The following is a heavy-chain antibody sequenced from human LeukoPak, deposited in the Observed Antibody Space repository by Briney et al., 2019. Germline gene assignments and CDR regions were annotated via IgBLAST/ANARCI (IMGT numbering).Heavy chain of an antibody. V-gene: IGHV4-39*01. D-gene: IGHD2-2*01. CDR3: ARVSQVPAAIDLQLIH. CDR2: IYYSGST. Sequence: SETLSLTCTISGGSISSSSYYWGWIRQPPGKGLEWIGSIYYSGSTYYNPSLKSRVTISVDTSKNQFSLKLSSVTAADTAVYYCARVSQVPAAIDLQLIHWGQGTLVTVSS. J-gene: IGHJ4*02. CDR1: GGSISSSSYY.